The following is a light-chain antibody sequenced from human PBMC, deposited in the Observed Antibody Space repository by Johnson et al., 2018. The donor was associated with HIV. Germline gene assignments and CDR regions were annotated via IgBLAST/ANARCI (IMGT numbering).Light chain of an antibody. CDR3: ATWHSSLTIGCV. J-gene: IGLJ1*01. CDR1: SSDMGNYA. Sequence: QSVLTQPPSVSAAPGQKVTISCSGRSSDMGNYAVSWYQQLPGKAPKLLIYENDKRPSGIPDRFSGSKSGTSADLAITGLQPCAEADYYCATWHSSLTIGCVVGTWTKVTFL. CDR2: END. V-gene: IGLV1-51*02.